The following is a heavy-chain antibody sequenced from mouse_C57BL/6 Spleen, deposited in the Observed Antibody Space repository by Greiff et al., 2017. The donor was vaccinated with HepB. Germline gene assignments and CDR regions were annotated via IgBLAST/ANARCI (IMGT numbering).Heavy chain of an antibody. Sequence: QVQLKQPGAELVKPGASVKMSCKASGYTFTSYWITWVKQRPGQGLEWIGDIYPGSGSTNYNEKFKSKATLTVDTSSSTAYMQLSSLTAEDAAVYYWARKEWYFDVWGTGTTVTVSS. J-gene: IGHJ1*03. CDR2: IYPGSGST. CDR1: GYTFTSYW. CDR3: ARKEWYFDV. V-gene: IGHV1-55*01.